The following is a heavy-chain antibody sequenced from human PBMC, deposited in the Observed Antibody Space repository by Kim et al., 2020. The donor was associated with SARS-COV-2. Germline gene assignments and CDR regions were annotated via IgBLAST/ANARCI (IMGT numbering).Heavy chain of an antibody. V-gene: IGHV3-23*01. CDR3: AKGPRDGYNFYFDY. D-gene: IGHD5-12*01. Sequence: ADSVKGRFTISRDNSKNTLYLQMNSLRSEDTAVYYCAKGPRDGYNFYFDYWGQGTLVTVSS. J-gene: IGHJ4*02.